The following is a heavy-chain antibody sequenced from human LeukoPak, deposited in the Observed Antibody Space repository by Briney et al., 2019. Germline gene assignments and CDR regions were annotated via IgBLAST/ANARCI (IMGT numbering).Heavy chain of an antibody. CDR1: GGSVSSGSYY. V-gene: IGHV4-61*02. CDR3: AREEDSSSWSFDY. CDR2: IYTGGST. Sequence: PSETLSLTCTVSGGSVSSGSYYWSWIRQPAGKGLEWIGRIYTGGSTNYNPSLKSRVTISVDTSKNQLSLKLSSVTAADAAVYYCAREEDSSSWSFDYWGQGTLVTVSS. D-gene: IGHD6-13*01. J-gene: IGHJ4*02.